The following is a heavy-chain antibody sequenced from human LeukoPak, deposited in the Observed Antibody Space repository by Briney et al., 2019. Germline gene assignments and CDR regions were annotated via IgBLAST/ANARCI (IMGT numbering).Heavy chain of an antibody. CDR3: ARVTVGLAFMEVYYDSSGPNWFDP. V-gene: IGHV1-18*01. D-gene: IGHD3-22*01. CDR1: GYTFTSYG. CDR2: ISAYNGNT. Sequence: ASVKVSCKASGYTFTSYGISWVRQAPGQGLEWMGWISAYNGNTNYAQKLQGRVTMTIDTSTSTAYMELRSLRSDDTAVYYCARVTVGLAFMEVYYDSSGPNWFDPWGQGTLVTVSS. J-gene: IGHJ5*02.